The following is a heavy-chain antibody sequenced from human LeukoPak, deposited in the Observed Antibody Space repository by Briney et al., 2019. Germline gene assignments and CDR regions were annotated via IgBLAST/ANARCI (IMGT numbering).Heavy chain of an antibody. D-gene: IGHD4-11*01. CDR2: IYPGDSDT. V-gene: IGHV5-51*01. CDR3: AGRASIDYSNSLDY. Sequence: GESLKISCKDSGNSFTRDWIGWVRQMPGKGLEWMGIIYPGDSDTRYSPSFQGRVTISADKSISTAYLQWSSLKASDTAMYYCAGRASIDYSNSLDYWGQGTLVTVSS. CDR1: GNSFTRDW. J-gene: IGHJ4*02.